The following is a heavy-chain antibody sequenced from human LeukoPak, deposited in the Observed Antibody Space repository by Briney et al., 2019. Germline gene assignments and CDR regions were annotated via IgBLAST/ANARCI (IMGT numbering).Heavy chain of an antibody. V-gene: IGHV4-39*02. Sequence: PSETLSLTCTVSGGSLSSSSYYWGWLRQPPGTGLEWFGSIYYSGSTYSNPSLQSRVTISVDTSKNQFSLKLNSVTAADTAVYYCARDPYSGSYGNYYYYFMDVWGKGTTVTISS. CDR3: ARDPYSGSYGNYYYYFMDV. CDR2: IYYSGST. CDR1: GGSLSSSSYY. D-gene: IGHD1-26*01. J-gene: IGHJ6*03.